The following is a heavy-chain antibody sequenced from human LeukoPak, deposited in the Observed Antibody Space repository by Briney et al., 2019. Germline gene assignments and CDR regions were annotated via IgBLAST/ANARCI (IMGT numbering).Heavy chain of an antibody. J-gene: IGHJ3*02. CDR3: ARVYYGSGSFFHAFDI. CDR1: GFTFSNYG. V-gene: IGHV3-30*02. D-gene: IGHD3-10*01. Sequence: GGSLRLSCAASGFTFSNYGMHWVRQAPGKGLEWVAFMRVDGNNKYHADSVKGRFTISRDNSKNTLYLQMNSLRADDTAVYYCARVYYGSGSFFHAFDIWGQGTMVTVSS. CDR2: MRVDGNNK.